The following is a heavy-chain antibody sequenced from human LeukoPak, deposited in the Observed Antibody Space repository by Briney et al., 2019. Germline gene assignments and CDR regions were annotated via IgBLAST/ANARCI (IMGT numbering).Heavy chain of an antibody. V-gene: IGHV1-69*13. CDR1: AGTFSIYA. CDR2: STPIFGTA. J-gene: IGHJ3*01. Sequence: SVTVSFTASAGTFSIYAISWMRPPHAQGLEGMGGSTPIFGTANYAQKFQGRVTITAEDSTSTGYMELGSLGSEDTAVYYCARVPDAFDVWGQGTMVTVSS. CDR3: ARVPDAFDV.